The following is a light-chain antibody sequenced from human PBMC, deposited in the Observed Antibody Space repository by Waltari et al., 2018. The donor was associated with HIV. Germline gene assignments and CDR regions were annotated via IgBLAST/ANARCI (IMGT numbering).Light chain of an antibody. J-gene: IGKJ1*01. CDR2: GAS. V-gene: IGKV3-20*01. CDR3: QQYGASPT. CDR1: QSVASNY. Sequence: EIVLTQSLGSLASSPGDRATLFCRASQSVASNYIAWYQHKSGQPPRLLINGASNRATGIPDKFGGSGSGTHFSLSINKLAPEDFAMYYCQQYGASPTFGQGTKVEI.